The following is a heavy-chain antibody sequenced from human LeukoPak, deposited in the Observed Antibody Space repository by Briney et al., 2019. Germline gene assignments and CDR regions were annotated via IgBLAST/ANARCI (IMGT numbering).Heavy chain of an antibody. CDR3: ARVRMVYAPNFDY. V-gene: IGHV4-34*01. D-gene: IGHD2-8*01. J-gene: IGHJ4*02. Sequence: SETLSLTWAVYGGSFSGYYWSWIRQPPGKGLEWIGEINHSGSTNYNPSLKSRVTISVDTSKNQFSLKLSSVTAADTAVYYCARVRMVYAPNFDYWGQGTLVTVSS. CDR1: GGSFSGYY. CDR2: INHSGST.